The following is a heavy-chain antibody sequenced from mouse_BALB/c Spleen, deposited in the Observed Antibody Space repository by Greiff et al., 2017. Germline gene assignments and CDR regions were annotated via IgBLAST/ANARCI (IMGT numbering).Heavy chain of an antibody. CDR3: ARGGDYYGSTGWFAY. CDR1: GFTFSSYG. J-gene: IGHJ3*01. Sequence: EVKLMESGGGLVQPGGSLKLSCAASGFTFSSYGMSWVRQTPDKRLELVATINSNGGSTYYPDSVKGRFTISRDNAKNTLYLQMSSLKSEDTAMYYCARGGDYYGSTGWFAYWGQGTLVTVSA. CDR2: INSNGGST. V-gene: IGHV5-6-3*01. D-gene: IGHD1-1*01.